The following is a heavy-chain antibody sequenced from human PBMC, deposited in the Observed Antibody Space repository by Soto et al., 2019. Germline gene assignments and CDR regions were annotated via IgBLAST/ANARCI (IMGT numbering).Heavy chain of an antibody. CDR1: GGSVSSGSYY. Sequence: PSETLSLTCTVSGGSVSSGSYYWSWIRQPPGKGLEWIGHIYYSGSTNYNPSLKSRVTISVDTSKNQFSLKLSSVTAADTAVYYCARSPVHPLRRVPYYDILTAPFDYWGQGTLVTVSS. J-gene: IGHJ4*02. V-gene: IGHV4-61*01. CDR2: IYYSGST. CDR3: ARSPVHPLRRVPYYDILTAPFDY. D-gene: IGHD3-9*01.